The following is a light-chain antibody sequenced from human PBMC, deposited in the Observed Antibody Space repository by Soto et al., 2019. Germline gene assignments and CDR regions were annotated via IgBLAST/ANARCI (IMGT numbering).Light chain of an antibody. CDR1: QSVGSS. CDR3: QQRSSWIT. V-gene: IGKV3-11*01. CDR2: DAS. Sequence: EIVLTQSPATLSLLPGERATLSCRASQSVGSSLAWYQHKAGQAPRLLLYDASNRATGIPARFSGSGSGTDFTLTISSLEPEDFAVYYCQQRSSWITFGQGTQLEIE. J-gene: IGKJ5*01.